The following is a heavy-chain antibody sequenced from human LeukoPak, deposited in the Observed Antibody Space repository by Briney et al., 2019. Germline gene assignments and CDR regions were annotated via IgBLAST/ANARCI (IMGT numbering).Heavy chain of an antibody. CDR1: GTSITPYS. CDR3: ARHRAEMATITDDTFDM. Sequence: SETLSLTCSVSGTSITPYSWSWIRQPPGRGLEWIGYFYTSGNTHQKPSLKSRVTMSIDASKNQFSLRLSSMTAADTAVYYCARHRAEMATITDDTFDMWGQGTMVTVSS. V-gene: IGHV4-4*09. J-gene: IGHJ3*02. CDR2: FYTSGNT. D-gene: IGHD5-24*01.